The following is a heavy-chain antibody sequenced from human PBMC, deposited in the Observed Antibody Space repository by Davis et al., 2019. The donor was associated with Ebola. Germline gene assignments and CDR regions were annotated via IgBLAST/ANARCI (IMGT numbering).Heavy chain of an antibody. Sequence: SVKVSCKASGGTFSSYTISWVRQAPGQGLEWMGRIIPILGIANYAQKFQVRVTITRDTSASTAYMELSSLRSEDTAVYYCARGKYGISSYRGGHYYGMDVWGKGTTVTVSS. V-gene: IGHV1-69*02. D-gene: IGHD6-6*01. CDR3: ARGKYGISSYRGGHYYGMDV. CDR1: GGTFSSYT. CDR2: IIPILGIA. J-gene: IGHJ6*04.